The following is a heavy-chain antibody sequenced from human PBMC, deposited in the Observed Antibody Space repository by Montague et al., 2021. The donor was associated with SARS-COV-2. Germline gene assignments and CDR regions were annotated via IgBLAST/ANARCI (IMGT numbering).Heavy chain of an antibody. CDR2: IKAGNT. V-gene: IGHV3-53*01. CDR3: ARGLQQRSNFDY. Sequence: SLRLSCAASGFSVNDSYMSWVRQAPGKGPEWVSIIKAGNTYYTDSVKGRFTMSRDNSKNTLSLQMNSLRDEDTAVYYCARGLQQRSNFDYRGQGTLVTVSS. D-gene: IGHD6-25*01. CDR1: GFSVNDSY. J-gene: IGHJ4*02.